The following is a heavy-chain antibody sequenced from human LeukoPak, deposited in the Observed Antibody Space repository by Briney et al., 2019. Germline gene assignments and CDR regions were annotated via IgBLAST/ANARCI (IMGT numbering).Heavy chain of an antibody. V-gene: IGHV3-72*01. D-gene: IGHD5-18*01. J-gene: IGHJ4*02. CDR2: TRKKANSYTT. Sequence: PGGSLRLSCAASGFTFSDHYMDWVRQAPGKGLEWICRTRKKANSYTTEYAASVKGRFTISRDDSKNSLYVQMNSLETEDTAVYYCARVMSVDTAVLDYWGQGTLVTVSS. CDR3: ARVMSVDTAVLDY. CDR1: GFTFSDHY.